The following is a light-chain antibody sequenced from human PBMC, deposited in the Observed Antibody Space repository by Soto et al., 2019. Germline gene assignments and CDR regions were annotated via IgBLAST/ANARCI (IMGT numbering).Light chain of an antibody. CDR2: DAS. CDR1: QSVGSG. J-gene: IGKJ1*01. CDR3: QQRSDWPRT. V-gene: IGKV3-11*01. Sequence: ELVLTQSPATLSLSPEERATLSCRPSQSVGSGLAWYQQKRGQAPRLLIYDASSRATGIPARFSGSGSGTDFTLTISSLEPEDFAVYYCQQRSDWPRTFGQGTKVDIK.